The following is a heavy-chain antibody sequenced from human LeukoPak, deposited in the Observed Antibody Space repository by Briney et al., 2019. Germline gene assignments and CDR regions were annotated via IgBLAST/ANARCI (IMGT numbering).Heavy chain of an antibody. D-gene: IGHD1-26*01. Sequence: GRSLRLSCAASGFTFSSYAMHWVRQAPGKGLEWVAVISYDGSNKYYADSVKGRFTISRDNSKNTLYLQMNSLRAEDMAVYYCARDPPHGGSYSFDYWGQGTLVTVSS. J-gene: IGHJ4*02. CDR3: ARDPPHGGSYSFDY. V-gene: IGHV3-30*04. CDR1: GFTFSSYA. CDR2: ISYDGSNK.